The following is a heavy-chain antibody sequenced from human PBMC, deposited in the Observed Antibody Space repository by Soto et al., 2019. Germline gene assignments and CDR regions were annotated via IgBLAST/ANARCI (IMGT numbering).Heavy chain of an antibody. CDR1: GGSISSSSYY. J-gene: IGHJ3*02. CDR2: IYYSGST. D-gene: IGHD4-17*01. CDR3: ARDYGDYAARAFDI. V-gene: IGHV4-39*02. Sequence: PSETLSLTCTVSGGSISSSSYYWGWIRQPPGKGLEWIGSIYYSGSTYYNPSLKGRVTISVDTSKNQFSLKLSSVTAADTAVYYCARDYGDYAARAFDIWGQGTMVTVSS.